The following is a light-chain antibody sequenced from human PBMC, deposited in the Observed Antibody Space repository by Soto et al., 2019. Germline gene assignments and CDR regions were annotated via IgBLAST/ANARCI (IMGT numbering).Light chain of an antibody. Sequence: EIVMTQSPATLSVSPGERATLYCKASQRISSNLAWYQQKPGHPPKLLIYCASTSASGIPATFSGSGCGTKFTLTIICLQSEDFALYYCQQHNIWPPSTFGQGTKLEIK. CDR2: CAS. J-gene: IGKJ2*01. CDR1: QRISSN. V-gene: IGKV3-15*01. CDR3: QQHNIWPPST.